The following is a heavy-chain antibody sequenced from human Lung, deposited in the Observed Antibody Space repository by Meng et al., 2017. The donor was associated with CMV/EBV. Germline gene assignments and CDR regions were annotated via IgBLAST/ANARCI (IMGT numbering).Heavy chain of an antibody. D-gene: IGHD2-21*02. CDR3: ARVVTALWGYYFDY. J-gene: IGHJ4*02. CDR1: CGYISSSNW. V-gene: IGHV4-4*02. CDR2: IYHSGST. Sequence: ESGPGLVKPSGTLSRTFAGSCGYISSSNWWSWVRQPPGKGLEWIGEIYHSGSTNYNPSLKSRVTISVDKSKNQFSLKLSSVTAADTAVYYCARVVTALWGYYFDYWGQGTLVTVSS.